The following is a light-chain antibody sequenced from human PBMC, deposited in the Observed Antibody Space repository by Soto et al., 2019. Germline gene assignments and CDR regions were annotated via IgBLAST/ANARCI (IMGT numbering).Light chain of an antibody. J-gene: IGLJ1*01. CDR1: SSNIGAGYD. CDR2: GNN. CDR3: CSFAGSFSYV. Sequence: QSVLTQPPSVSGAPGQRVTISCTGSSSNIGAGYDVHWYQQIPGTAPKVLIYGNNNRPSGVPDRFSGSKSGTSASLAITGLQAEDEANYSCCSFAGSFSYVFGGGTKLTVL. V-gene: IGLV1-40*01.